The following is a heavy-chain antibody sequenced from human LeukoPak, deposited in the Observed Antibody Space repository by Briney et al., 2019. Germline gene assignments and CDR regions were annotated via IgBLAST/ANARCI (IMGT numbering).Heavy chain of an antibody. CDR1: GGSISSYY. CDR3: ARGTYYYGSGSYQPFDY. D-gene: IGHD3-10*01. V-gene: IGHV4-59*01. CDR2: IYYSGST. J-gene: IGHJ4*02. Sequence: SETLSLTCTVSGGSISSYYWSWIRQPPGKGLEWIGYIYYSGSTNYNPSLKSRVTISVDTSKNQFSLKLSSVTAADTAVYYCARGTYYYGSGSYQPFDYRGQGTLVTVSS.